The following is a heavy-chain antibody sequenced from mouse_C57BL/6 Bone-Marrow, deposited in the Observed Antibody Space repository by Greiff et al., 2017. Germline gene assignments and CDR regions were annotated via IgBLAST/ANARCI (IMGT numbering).Heavy chain of an antibody. CDR3: TRFHYDLYYCAMDY. Sequence: QVHVQQSGAELVRPGASVTLSCKASGYTFTDYEMHWVKQTPVHGLEWIGAIDPETGGTAYNQKFKGKAILTADKSSSTAYMELRSLTSEDSAVYYCTRFHYDLYYCAMDYWGQGTSVTVSS. CDR1: GYTFTDYE. V-gene: IGHV1-15*01. D-gene: IGHD2-4*01. J-gene: IGHJ4*01. CDR2: IDPETGGT.